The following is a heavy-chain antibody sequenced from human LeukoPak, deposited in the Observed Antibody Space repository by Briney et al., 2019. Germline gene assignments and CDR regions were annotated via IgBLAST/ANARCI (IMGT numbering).Heavy chain of an antibody. CDR1: GYTLTELS. CDR3: ATFLGATNAFDI. CDR2: FDPEDGEK. J-gene: IGHJ3*02. Sequence: GASVKVSCKVSGYTLTELSMHWVRQAPGKGREWMGGFDPEDGEKIYAQKFQGRVTMTEDTSTDTAYMELSSLRTEDTAVYYGATFLGATNAFDIWGQGTLVTVSS. V-gene: IGHV1-24*01. D-gene: IGHD1-26*01.